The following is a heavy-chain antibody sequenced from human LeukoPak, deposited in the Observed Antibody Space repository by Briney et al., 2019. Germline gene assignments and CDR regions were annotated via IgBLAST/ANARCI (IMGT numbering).Heavy chain of an antibody. D-gene: IGHD3-10*01. V-gene: IGHV4-59*12. CDR2: VYYSGST. CDR1: DDSISSYY. CDR3: ARGRGYGSGSYYRGR. J-gene: IGHJ4*02. Sequence: SETLSLTCTVSDDSISSYYWSWIRQPPWKGLEWIGYVYYSGSTNYNPSLKSRVTISVDTSKNQFSLKLSSVTAADTAVYYCARGRGYGSGSYYRGRWGQGTLVTVSS.